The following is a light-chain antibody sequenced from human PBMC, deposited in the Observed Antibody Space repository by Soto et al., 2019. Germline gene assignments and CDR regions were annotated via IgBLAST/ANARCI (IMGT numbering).Light chain of an antibody. J-gene: IGKJ1*01. CDR3: LQDYNYPWT. CDR2: TAS. Sequence: AIPMTQSPTSLSASVGDSVTITCRASQAISNDLGWYQEKPGKAPKLLISTASSLLSGVPSRFSGSGSGTDFTLTISSLQPVDFATYYCLQDYNYPWTFGQGTNVEVK. V-gene: IGKV1-6*01. CDR1: QAISND.